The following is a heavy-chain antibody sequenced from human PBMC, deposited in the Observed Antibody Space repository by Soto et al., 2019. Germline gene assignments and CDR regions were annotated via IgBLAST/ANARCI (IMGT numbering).Heavy chain of an antibody. CDR3: GREGRQLAQEQYCQCNGVDV. D-gene: IGHD6-13*01. CDR2: ISGDNVNR. Sequence: QVHLVQSGVEVKKPGASVKVSCTAHGYNLREYGVSWLRQVPGQGFEWMGWISGDNVNRRSSQRFQDRLTMTTDTSTKTASMELRSLRPDDMAVYFCGREGRQLAQEQYCQCNGVDVWGQGTSVTVSS. V-gene: IGHV1-18*03. CDR1: GYNLREYG. J-gene: IGHJ6*02.